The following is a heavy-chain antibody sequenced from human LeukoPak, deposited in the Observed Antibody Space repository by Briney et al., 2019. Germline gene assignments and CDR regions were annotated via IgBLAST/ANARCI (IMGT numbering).Heavy chain of an antibody. CDR3: AGACSGGSCYGDAFDI. V-gene: IGHV3-48*01. CDR2: ISSSSSTV. CDR1: GFTFSSYA. D-gene: IGHD2-15*01. J-gene: IGHJ3*02. Sequence: GGSLRHSCAASGFTFSSYAMHWVRQAPGKGLEWVSYISSSSSTVYYADSVKGRFTISRDNAKNSLYLQMNSLRAEDTAVYYCAGACSGGSCYGDAFDIWGQGTMVTVSS.